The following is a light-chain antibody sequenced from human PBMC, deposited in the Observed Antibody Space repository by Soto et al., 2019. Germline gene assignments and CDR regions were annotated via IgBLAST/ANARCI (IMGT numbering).Light chain of an antibody. CDR1: QSISSW. J-gene: IGKJ1*01. CDR2: KAS. CDR3: QQYNSYPET. V-gene: IGKV1-5*03. Sequence: DIQMTQSPSTLSASVGDRVTITCRASQSISSWLAWYQQKPGKAPKLLIYKASSLESGVPSRFSGSGSGTEINLTISSLQPDDFATYYCQQYNSYPETFGQGTKVEIK.